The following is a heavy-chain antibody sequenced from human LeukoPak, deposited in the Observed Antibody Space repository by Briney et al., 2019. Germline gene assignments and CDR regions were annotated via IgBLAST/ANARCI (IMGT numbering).Heavy chain of an antibody. Sequence: EASVKVSCKASGYTFSGYYMNWVRQAPGQGLEWMGWINPNSGGTNYAQKFQGRVTMTRDTSIRTAYMELSRLRSDDTAVYYCAKEGLELEFDCWGQGTLVTVSS. D-gene: IGHD3-3*01. V-gene: IGHV1-2*02. CDR2: INPNSGGT. J-gene: IGHJ4*02. CDR1: GYTFSGYY. CDR3: AKEGLELEFDC.